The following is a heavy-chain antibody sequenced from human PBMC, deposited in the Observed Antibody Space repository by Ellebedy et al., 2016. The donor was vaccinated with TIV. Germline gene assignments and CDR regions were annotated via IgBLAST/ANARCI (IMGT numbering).Heavy chain of an antibody. CDR3: ARDEPQVTPETGLTYYAGMDV. CDR1: GYTFSDYH. V-gene: IGHV1-2*02. D-gene: IGHD3/OR15-3a*01. CDR2: ISPNRGGP. Sequence: AASVKVSCKASGYTFSDYHIHWVRQAPGQGLEWMGWISPNRGGPKYAQKCQGRVTMTRDTSISKAYMELSSLRSDDTAVYFCARDEPQVTPETGLTYYAGMDVWGQGTTVTVSS. J-gene: IGHJ6*02.